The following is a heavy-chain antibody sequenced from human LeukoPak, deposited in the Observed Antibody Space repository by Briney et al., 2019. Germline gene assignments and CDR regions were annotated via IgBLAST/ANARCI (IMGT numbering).Heavy chain of an antibody. Sequence: PGESLRLSCAASGFTVSSNYMSWVRQAPGKGLEWVSVIYSGGSTYYADSVKSRFTISRDNSKNTLYLQMNSLTAEDTAVYYCARVGVVPAAIPDGFDIWGQGTMVTVSS. CDR3: ARVGVVPAAIPDGFDI. CDR1: GFTVSSNY. CDR2: IYSGGST. J-gene: IGHJ3*02. D-gene: IGHD2-2*01. V-gene: IGHV3-53*01.